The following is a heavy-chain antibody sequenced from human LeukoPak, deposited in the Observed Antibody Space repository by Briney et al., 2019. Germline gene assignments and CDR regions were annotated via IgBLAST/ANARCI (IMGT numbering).Heavy chain of an antibody. CDR3: ARGPHDTAYYFDQ. CDR2: MNPNSGNT. V-gene: IGHV1-8*01. CDR1: GYTFTSYD. J-gene: IGHJ4*02. Sequence: ASVKVSCKASGYTFTSYDINWVRQATGQGLEWMGWMNPNSGNTGYTQKFQGRVTMTRNTSISTAYMELSSLRSEDTAVYYCARGPHDTAYYFDQWGQGTLVTVSP. D-gene: IGHD5-18*01.